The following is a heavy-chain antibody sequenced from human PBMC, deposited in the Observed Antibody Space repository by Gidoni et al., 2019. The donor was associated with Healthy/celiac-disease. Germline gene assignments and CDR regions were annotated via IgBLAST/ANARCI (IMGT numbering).Heavy chain of an antibody. CDR3: ARGEGLRWYYFDY. Sequence: QVQLQESGPGLVKPSETLSLTSTVSGGSISSYYWSWIRQPPGKGLEWIGYIYYSGSTNYNPSLKSRVTISVDTSKNQFSLKLSSVTAADTAVYYCARGEGLRWYYFDYWGQGTLVTVSS. D-gene: IGHD4-17*01. J-gene: IGHJ4*02. CDR2: IYYSGST. V-gene: IGHV4-59*01. CDR1: GGSISSYY.